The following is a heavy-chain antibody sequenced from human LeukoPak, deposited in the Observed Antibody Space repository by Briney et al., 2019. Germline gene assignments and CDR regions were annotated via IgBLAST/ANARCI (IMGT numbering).Heavy chain of an antibody. V-gene: IGHV3-30*02. Sequence: GGSLRLSCAASGFTFSISTMNWVRQAPGKGLEWVAFVRYDGSNKYYADSVKGRFTISRDNSKNTLYLQMNSLRAEDTAVYYCAKARHLRGVINFDYWGQGTLVTVSS. CDR1: GFTFSIST. CDR2: VRYDGSNK. J-gene: IGHJ4*02. CDR3: AKARHLRGVINFDY. D-gene: IGHD3-10*01.